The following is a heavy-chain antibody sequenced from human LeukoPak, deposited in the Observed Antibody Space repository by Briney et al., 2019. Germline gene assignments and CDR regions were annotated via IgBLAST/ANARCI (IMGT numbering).Heavy chain of an antibody. J-gene: IGHJ4*02. V-gene: IGHV1-18*01. CDR2: ISPYSGNT. CDR3: AREGSTAFYNT. D-gene: IGHD1-1*01. CDR1: GYTFTTNA. Sequence: ASVKVSCKTSGYTFTTNAIAWVRQAPGQGPEWMGWISPYSGNTNYALRLQDRVTITTDTATNTAYMELRSLRSDDTAVYYCAREGSTAFYNTWGQGTLVIVSS.